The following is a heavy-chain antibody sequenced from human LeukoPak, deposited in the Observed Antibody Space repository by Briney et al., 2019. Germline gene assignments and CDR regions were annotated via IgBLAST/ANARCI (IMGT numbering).Heavy chain of an antibody. Sequence: KPSETLSLTCAVYGGSFSGYYWSWIRQPPGKGLEWIGEINHSGSTNYNPSLKSRVTISVDTSKNQFSLKLSSVTAADTAVYYSARGRGLWFGELLYRTTNWFDPWGQGTLVTVSS. D-gene: IGHD3-10*01. J-gene: IGHJ5*02. V-gene: IGHV4-34*01. CDR3: ARGRGLWFGELLYRTTNWFDP. CDR1: GGSFSGYY. CDR2: INHSGST.